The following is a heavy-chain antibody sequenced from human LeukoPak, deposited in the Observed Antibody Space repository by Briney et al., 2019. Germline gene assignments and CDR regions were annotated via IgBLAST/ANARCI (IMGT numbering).Heavy chain of an antibody. CDR1: GFTFSSYS. CDR3: ARDLRGGQQLVKNDY. Sequence: GGSLRLSCAASGFTFSSYSMNWVRQAPGKGLEWVSSISSSSSYIYYADSVKGRFTISRDNAKNSLYLQMNSLRAEDTAVYYCARDLRGGQQLVKNDYWGQGTLVTVSS. CDR2: ISSSSSYI. J-gene: IGHJ4*02. D-gene: IGHD6-13*01. V-gene: IGHV3-21*01.